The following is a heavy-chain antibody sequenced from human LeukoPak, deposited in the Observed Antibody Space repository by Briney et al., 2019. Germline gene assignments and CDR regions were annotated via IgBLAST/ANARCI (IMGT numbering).Heavy chain of an antibody. V-gene: IGHV3-74*01. J-gene: IGHJ3*02. CDR1: GFTFSSYW. CDR3: ARAVTPGGAFDI. CDR2: INSDGSST. Sequence: GGSLRLSCAASGFTFSSYWMHWVRQPPGKGLVWGSRINSDGSSTNYADSVKGRFTISRDSDKNTVCLQMNSLRAEDTAVYYCARAVTPGGAFDIRGQGIMVTVSS. D-gene: IGHD4-23*01.